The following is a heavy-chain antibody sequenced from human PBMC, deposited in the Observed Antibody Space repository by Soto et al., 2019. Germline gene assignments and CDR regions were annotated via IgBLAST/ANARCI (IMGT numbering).Heavy chain of an antibody. CDR3: ARDNPGASYYLFNY. Sequence: SVKVSCKASGGTFSSYAISWVRQAPGQGLEWMGGIIPIFGTANYAQKFQGRVTITADESTRTAYMELSSLRSEDTAVYYCARDNPGASYYLFNYWGQGTLVTASS. V-gene: IGHV1-69*13. CDR2: IIPIFGTA. CDR1: GGTFSSYA. D-gene: IGHD3-10*01. J-gene: IGHJ4*02.